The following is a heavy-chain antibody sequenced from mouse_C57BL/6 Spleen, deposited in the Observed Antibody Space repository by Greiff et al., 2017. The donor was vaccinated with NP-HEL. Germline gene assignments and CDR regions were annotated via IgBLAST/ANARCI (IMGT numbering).Heavy chain of an antibody. D-gene: IGHD2-2*01. CDR2: ISGGGGNT. CDR1: GFTFSSYT. V-gene: IGHV5-9*01. Sequence: EVQRVESGGGLVKPGGSLKLSCAASGFTFSSYTMSWVRQTPEKRLEWVATISGGGGNTYYPDSVKGRFTISRDNAKNTLYLQMSSLRSEDTALYYCARRGGYYGYDEFAYWGQGTLVTVSA. J-gene: IGHJ3*01. CDR3: ARRGGYYGYDEFAY.